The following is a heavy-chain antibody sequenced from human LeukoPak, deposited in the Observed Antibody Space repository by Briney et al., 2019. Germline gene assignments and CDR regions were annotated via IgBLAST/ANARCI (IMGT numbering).Heavy chain of an antibody. CDR3: ARDVEMATGD. CDR1: GGTFSSYA. Sequence: SVRVSCKASGGTFSSYAISWVRQAPGQGLEWMGGIIPIFGTANYAQKFQGRVTITADESTSTAYMELSSLRSEDTAVYYCARDVEMATGDWGQGTLVTVSS. CDR2: IIPIFGTA. V-gene: IGHV1-69*13. J-gene: IGHJ4*02. D-gene: IGHD5-24*01.